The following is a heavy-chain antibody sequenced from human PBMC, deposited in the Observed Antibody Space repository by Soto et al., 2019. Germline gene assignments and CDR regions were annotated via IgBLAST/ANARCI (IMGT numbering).Heavy chain of an antibody. CDR2: VFSTGTT. CDR1: GGSISNYY. J-gene: IGHJ5*01. D-gene: IGHD3-22*01. Sequence: SETLSLTCTVSGGSISNYYWSWIRQPAGKGLEWIGRVFSTGTTNYNPSLRTRVTMSVDTSKKQFSLRLRSVTAADTAVYYCARQYSSGAGWFDSWGQGTMVTVYS. V-gene: IGHV4-4*07. CDR3: ARQYSSGAGWFDS.